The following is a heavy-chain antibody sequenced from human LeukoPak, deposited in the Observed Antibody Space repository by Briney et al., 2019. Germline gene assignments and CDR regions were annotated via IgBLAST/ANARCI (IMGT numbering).Heavy chain of an antibody. D-gene: IGHD1-26*01. Sequence: GGSLRLSCAASGFTFSSSAMSWVRQVPGKGLEWVSAITGSGDSTYYADSVKGRFTISRDNSKNTLSLQMNSLRAEDTAVYYCAKENPVGGTNYFDYWGQGTLVTVPS. CDR1: GFTFSSSA. CDR3: AKENPVGGTNYFDY. CDR2: ITGSGDST. V-gene: IGHV3-23*01. J-gene: IGHJ4*02.